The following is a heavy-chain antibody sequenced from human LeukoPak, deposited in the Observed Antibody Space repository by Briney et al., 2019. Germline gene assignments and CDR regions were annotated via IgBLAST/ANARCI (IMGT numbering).Heavy chain of an antibody. V-gene: IGHV4-31*03. CDR1: GGSISSGGYY. CDR3: ASLSGHSSGWLYFDY. CDR2: IYYSGST. Sequence: SETLSLTCTVSGGSISSGGYYWSRIRQHPGKGLECIGYIYYSGSTYYNPSLKSRVTISVDTSKNQFSLKLSSVTAADTAVYYCASLSGHSSGWLYFDYWGQGTLVTVSS. J-gene: IGHJ4*02. D-gene: IGHD6-19*01.